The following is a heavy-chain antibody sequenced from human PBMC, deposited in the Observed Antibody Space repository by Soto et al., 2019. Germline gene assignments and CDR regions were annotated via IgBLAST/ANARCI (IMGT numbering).Heavy chain of an antibody. Sequence: GGSLRLSCAASGFTFSSYAMHWVRQAPGKGLEWVAVISYDGSNKYYADSVKGRFTISRDNSKNTLYLQMNSLRAEDTAVYYCASLHLIWFGELLSSHDYWGQGTLVTVSS. CDR2: ISYDGSNK. D-gene: IGHD3-10*01. J-gene: IGHJ4*02. CDR3: ASLHLIWFGELLSSHDY. CDR1: GFTFSSYA. V-gene: IGHV3-30-3*01.